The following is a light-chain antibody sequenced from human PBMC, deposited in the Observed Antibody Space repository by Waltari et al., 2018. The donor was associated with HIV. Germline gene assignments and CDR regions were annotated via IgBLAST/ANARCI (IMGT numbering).Light chain of an antibody. CDR1: QSVNANF. Sequence: ELVLTQSPVTLPLSPGDRATISCRASQSVNANFFAWYQQRPGQAPRLLIYGASTRAPGIPDMFSGSGSGTDFTLTISRLEPEDFAVYYCHQYGNSPSTFGQGTTLDIK. CDR3: HQYGNSPST. V-gene: IGKV3-20*01. J-gene: IGKJ2*01. CDR2: GAS.